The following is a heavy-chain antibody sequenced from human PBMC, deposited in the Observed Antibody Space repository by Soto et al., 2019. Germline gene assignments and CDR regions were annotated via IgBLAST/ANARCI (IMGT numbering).Heavy chain of an antibody. J-gene: IGHJ6*02. CDR2: IYYSGST. CDR1: GGSISFYH. D-gene: IGHD2-15*01. CDR3: ARDWLGCSGDSCHTGSPDYYYYGMDV. Sequence: PSETLSLTCTVSGGSISFYHWSWIRQPPGKGLEWIGYIYYSGSTNYNPSLKSRVTISADTSKNQFSLRLTSVTAADTAVYYCARDWLGCSGDSCHTGSPDYYYYGMDVWGQGTTVTVSS. V-gene: IGHV4-59*12.